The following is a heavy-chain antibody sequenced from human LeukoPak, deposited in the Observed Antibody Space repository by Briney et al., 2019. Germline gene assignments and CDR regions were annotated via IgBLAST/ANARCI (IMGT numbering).Heavy chain of an antibody. CDR1: GGSFSGYY. CDR3: ARGGGSGPRDYYYGMDV. Sequence: SETLSLTCAVYGGSFSGYYWSWIRQPPGKGLEWIGEINHSGSTNSNPSLKSRVTISVDTSKNQFSLKLSSVTAADTAVYYCARGGGSGPRDYYYGMDVWGQGTTVTVSS. D-gene: IGHD2-15*01. CDR2: INHSGST. V-gene: IGHV4-34*01. J-gene: IGHJ6*02.